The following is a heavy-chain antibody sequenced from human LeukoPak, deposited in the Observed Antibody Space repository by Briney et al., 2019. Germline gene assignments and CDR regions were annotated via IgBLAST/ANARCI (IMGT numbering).Heavy chain of an antibody. CDR2: IYYSGST. CDR1: GGSISSYY. Sequence: SETLSLTCTVSGGSISSYYWSWIRQPPGKGLEWIGYIYYSGSTNYNPSLKSRVTISVDTSKNQFSLKLSSVTAADTAVYYCARHYDSSGYYPYYFDYWGQGALVTVSS. CDR3: ARHYDSSGYYPYYFDY. V-gene: IGHV4-59*08. J-gene: IGHJ4*02. D-gene: IGHD3-22*01.